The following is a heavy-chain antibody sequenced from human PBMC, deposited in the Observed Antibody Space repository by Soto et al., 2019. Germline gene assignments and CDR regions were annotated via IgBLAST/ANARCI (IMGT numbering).Heavy chain of an antibody. V-gene: IGHV3-49*03. CDR1: GFTFGDYA. CDR2: IRSKAYGGTT. J-gene: IGHJ3*02. Sequence: GGSLRLSCTASGFTFGDYAMSWFRQAPGKGLEWVGFIRSKAYGGTTEYAASVKGRFTISRDDSKSIAYLQMNSLKTEDTAVYYCTRVGRKGILTGPDAFDIWGQGTMVTVSS. CDR3: TRVGRKGILTGPDAFDI. D-gene: IGHD3-9*01.